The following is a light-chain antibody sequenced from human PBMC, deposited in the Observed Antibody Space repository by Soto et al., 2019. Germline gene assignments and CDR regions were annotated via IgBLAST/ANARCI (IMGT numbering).Light chain of an antibody. J-gene: IGLJ2*01. CDR3: CSYAGSYPLV. CDR2: DES. V-gene: IGLV2-11*01. CDR1: NGDIGAYHY. Sequence: QSALTQPRSVSGSPGQSVTISCTGTNGDIGAYHYVSWFQQHPGKAPKLMIYDESKRPSGVPDRFSGSKSGNTASLTISGLQAEDEADYYCCSYAGSYPLVFGGGTKLTVL.